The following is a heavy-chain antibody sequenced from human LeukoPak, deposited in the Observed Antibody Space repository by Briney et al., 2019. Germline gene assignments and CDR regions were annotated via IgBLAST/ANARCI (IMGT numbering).Heavy chain of an antibody. CDR1: GFTFSSYW. CDR2: IKQDGSEK. D-gene: IGHD5-24*01. J-gene: IGHJ4*02. Sequence: GGSLRLSCAASGFTFSSYWMSWVRQAPGKGLEWVANIKQDGSEKYHVGSVKGRFTISRDNAKNPLYLQMNSLRAEDTAVYYCARDRVEMATIAHFDYWGQGTLVTVSS. V-gene: IGHV3-7*01. CDR3: ARDRVEMATIAHFDY.